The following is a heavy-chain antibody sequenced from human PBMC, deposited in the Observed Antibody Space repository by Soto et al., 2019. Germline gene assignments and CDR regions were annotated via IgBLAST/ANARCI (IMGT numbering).Heavy chain of an antibody. D-gene: IGHD2-15*01. V-gene: IGHV3-9*01. J-gene: IGHJ5*02. Sequence: GGSLRLSCAASGFTFDDYAMHWVRQAPGKGLEWVSGISWNSGSIGYADSVKGRFSISRDNAKNSLYLQMNSLRAEDTALYYCAKDYCSGGSCYGDNWFEPWGQGTLVTVSS. CDR2: ISWNSGSI. CDR3: AKDYCSGGSCYGDNWFEP. CDR1: GFTFDDYA.